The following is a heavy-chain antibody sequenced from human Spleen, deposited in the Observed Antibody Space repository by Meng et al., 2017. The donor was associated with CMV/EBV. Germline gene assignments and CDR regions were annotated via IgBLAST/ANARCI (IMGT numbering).Heavy chain of an antibody. D-gene: IGHD3-16*01. Sequence: SETLSLTCTVSGGSISSSSYYWGWIRQPPGKGLEWIGYMYYSGNTKYNPSLKSRVTISVDTSKNQFSLKLSSVTAADTAVYYCARGELDGGFDYWGQGTLVTVSS. CDR2: MYYSGNT. J-gene: IGHJ4*02. CDR1: GGSISSSSYY. CDR3: ARGELDGGFDY. V-gene: IGHV4-61*05.